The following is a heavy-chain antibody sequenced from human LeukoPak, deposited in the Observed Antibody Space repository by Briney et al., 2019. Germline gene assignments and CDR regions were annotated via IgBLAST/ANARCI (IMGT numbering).Heavy chain of an antibody. V-gene: IGHV3-23*01. CDR1: GFTFSSYA. CDR3: AKDRGPNVLLWFGELLYRLGYYYGMDV. Sequence: PGGSLRLSCAASGFTFSSYAMSWVRQAPGKGLEWVSAISGSGGSTYYADSVKGRFTTSRDNSKNTLYLQMNSLRAEDTAVYYCAKDRGPNVLLWFGELLYRLGYYYGMDVWGQGTTVTVSS. J-gene: IGHJ6*02. D-gene: IGHD3-10*01. CDR2: ISGSGGST.